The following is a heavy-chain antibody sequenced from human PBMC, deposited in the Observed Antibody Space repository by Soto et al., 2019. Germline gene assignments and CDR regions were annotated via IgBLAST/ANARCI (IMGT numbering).Heavy chain of an antibody. CDR1: GFSLSSSGVG. V-gene: IGHV2-5*02. CDR2: IYWDDDK. CDR3: VHDSSGWYGFDY. D-gene: IGHD6-19*01. J-gene: IGHJ4*02. Sequence: QITLKESGPTLVRPTQTLTLTCTFSGFSLSSSGVGVGWIRQPPGKALEWLALIYWDDDKRYSPSLMSRLSITKDTSKNQVVLTMTNMDPVDTGTYYCVHDSSGWYGFDYWGQGTLVTVSS.